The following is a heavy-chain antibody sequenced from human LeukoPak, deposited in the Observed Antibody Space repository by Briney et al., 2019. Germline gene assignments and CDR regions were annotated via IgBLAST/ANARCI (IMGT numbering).Heavy chain of an antibody. Sequence: GGSLRLSCAASGFTFSSYSMNWVRQAPGKGLEWVSSISSSSSYIYYADSVKGRFTISRDNAKNSLYLQMNSLRAEDTAVYYCARDPGIAVAGTFDYWGQGTLVTASS. CDR3: ARDPGIAVAGTFDY. CDR1: GFTFSSYS. CDR2: ISSSSSYI. D-gene: IGHD6-19*01. J-gene: IGHJ4*02. V-gene: IGHV3-21*01.